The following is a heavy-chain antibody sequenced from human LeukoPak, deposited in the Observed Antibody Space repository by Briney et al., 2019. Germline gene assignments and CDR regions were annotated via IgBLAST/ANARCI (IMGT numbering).Heavy chain of an antibody. Sequence: SETLSLTCTVSGDSIGDHHWSWIRQPPGKGLEWIGYILYTGTAKYDPSLKSRVTISIDTSRNQFSLKLNSVTAADTAVYYCAVYSTGRGGHGYWGQGALITVSA. CDR3: AVYSTGRGGHGY. D-gene: IGHD2-8*02. V-gene: IGHV4-59*11. J-gene: IGHJ4*02. CDR1: GDSIGDHH. CDR2: ILYTGTA.